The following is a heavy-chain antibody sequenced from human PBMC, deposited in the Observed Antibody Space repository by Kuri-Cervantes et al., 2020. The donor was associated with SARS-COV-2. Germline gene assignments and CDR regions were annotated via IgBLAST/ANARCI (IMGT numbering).Heavy chain of an antibody. J-gene: IGHJ6*02. CDR2: IRYDGSNK. Sequence: GESLKISCAASGFTFSSYGMHWVRQAPGKGLEWVAFIRYDGSNKYYAGSVKGRFTISKGRSKDTLYLQMANVTVEDTAVYYCAITGYHSDYYYYYALDVWGQGTTVTVSS. CDR1: GFTFSSYG. D-gene: IGHD1-20*01. CDR3: AITGYHSDYYYYYALDV. V-gene: IGHV3-30*02.